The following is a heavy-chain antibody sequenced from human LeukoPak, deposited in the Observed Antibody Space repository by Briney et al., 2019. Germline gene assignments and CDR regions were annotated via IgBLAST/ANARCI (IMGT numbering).Heavy chain of an antibody. CDR1: GFTFSSYW. CDR3: TRVGYIDEGIDY. V-gene: IGHV3-7*04. CDR2: IKQDGSEK. Sequence: GGSLRLSCAASGFTFSSYWMSWVRQAPGKGLEWVANIKQDGSEKYYVDSVKGRFTISRDSAKNSLYLQMNSLRAEDTAIYYCTRVGYIDEGIDYWGQGTLVTVSS. J-gene: IGHJ4*02. D-gene: IGHD5-24*01.